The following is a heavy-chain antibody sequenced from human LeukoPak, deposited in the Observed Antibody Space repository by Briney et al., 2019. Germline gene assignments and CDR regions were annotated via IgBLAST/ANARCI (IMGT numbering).Heavy chain of an antibody. Sequence: GGSLRLSCAAYGFTFDDYTRHWVRQPPGKGLEWVSHINWDGGSTYYADLVSGRFTISRDNSKNSLYLQMNSLRTEDIALYYCAKDIGVGYCNGCLFDYWGQGTLVTVSS. CDR1: GFTFDDYT. J-gene: IGHJ4*02. CDR3: AKDIGVGYCNGCLFDY. V-gene: IGHV3-43*01. D-gene: IGHD2-15*01. CDR2: INWDGGST.